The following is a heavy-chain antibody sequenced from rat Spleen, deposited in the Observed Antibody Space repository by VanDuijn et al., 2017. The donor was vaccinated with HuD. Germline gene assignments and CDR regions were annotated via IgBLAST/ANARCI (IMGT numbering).Heavy chain of an antibody. CDR2: ISSDGGRN. Sequence: EVQLVETGGGLVQPGRSLKLSCVASGFTFSSYWMYWVRQALTKGLEWVATISSDGGRNFYRDSVRGRFTISSDDAKSTLYLQMDSLRSEDTATYYCARGYVMDAWGQGASVTVSS. V-gene: IGHV5-29*01. CDR1: GFTFSSYW. CDR3: ARGYVMDA. J-gene: IGHJ4*01.